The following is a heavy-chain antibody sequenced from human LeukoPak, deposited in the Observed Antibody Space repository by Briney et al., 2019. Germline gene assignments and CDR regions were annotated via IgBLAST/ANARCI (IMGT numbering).Heavy chain of an antibody. Sequence: SETLSLTCTVSGGSISGSSYYWGWIRQPPGKGLEWIASIYYSGSTYYSPSLKSRVTISVDTSKNQFSLKLSSVTAADTAVYYCARHWGGHSGTYSNWFDPWGQGTLVTVSS. J-gene: IGHJ5*02. D-gene: IGHD1-26*01. V-gene: IGHV4-39*01. CDR3: ARHWGGHSGTYSNWFDP. CDR2: IYYSGST. CDR1: GGSISGSSYY.